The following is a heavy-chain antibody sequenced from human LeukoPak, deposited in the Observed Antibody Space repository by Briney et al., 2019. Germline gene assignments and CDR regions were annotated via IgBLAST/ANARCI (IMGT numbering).Heavy chain of an antibody. V-gene: IGHV4-39*07. J-gene: IGHJ2*01. CDR2: IYYSGST. CDR1: GGSISSGDYY. D-gene: IGHD4-23*01. Sequence: SETLSLTCTVSGGSISSGDYYWSWIRQPPGKGLEWIGSIYYSGSTYYNPSLKSRVTISVDTSKNQFSLKLNSVTAADTAVYFCARASPDYVGPYWYFDLWGRGTLVTVSS. CDR3: ARASPDYVGPYWYFDL.